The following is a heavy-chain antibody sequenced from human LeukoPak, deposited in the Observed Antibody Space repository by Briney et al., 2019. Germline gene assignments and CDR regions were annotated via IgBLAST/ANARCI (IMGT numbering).Heavy chain of an antibody. V-gene: IGHV4-59*01. Sequence: PSETLSLTCTVSGFSISSYYWSWLRQPPGKGLEWIGYIYYSGSTNYNPSLKSRVTISVDTSKNQFSLKLSSVTAADTAVYYCARALSGTTYYYDSSGYYGYYFDYWGQGTLVTVSS. CDR3: ARALSGTTYYYDSSGYYGYYFDY. CDR2: IYYSGST. J-gene: IGHJ4*02. D-gene: IGHD3-22*01. CDR1: GFSISSYY.